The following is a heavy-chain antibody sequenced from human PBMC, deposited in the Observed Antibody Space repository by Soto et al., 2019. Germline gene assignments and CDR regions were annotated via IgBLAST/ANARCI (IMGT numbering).Heavy chain of an antibody. CDR1: GFTFSSYS. CDR2: ISSSSSYI. J-gene: IGHJ6*02. CDR3: ARDSRARYYYYYYGVVV. D-gene: IGHD6-13*01. V-gene: IGHV3-21*03. Sequence: EVQLVESGGGLVKPGGSLRLSCAASGFTFSSYSMNWVRQAPGKGLEWVSSISSSSSYIYYADSVKGRFTISRDNAKNSSYQQRNSLRAADTAVYYCARDSRARYYYYYYGVVVWGQGTTVTVSS.